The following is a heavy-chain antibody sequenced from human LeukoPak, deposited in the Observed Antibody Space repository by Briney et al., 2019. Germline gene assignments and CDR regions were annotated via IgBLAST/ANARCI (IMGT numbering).Heavy chain of an antibody. V-gene: IGHV4-39*01. CDR2: ICYSGCT. CDR3: ARKTAIAVADY. CDR1: GGSISSSSYY. J-gene: IGHJ4*02. Sequence: SETLSLTCTVSGGSISSSSYYWGWIRQPPGKGLEWIGSICYSGCTYYNPSLKSRVTISVDTSKNQFSLKLSSVTAADTAVYYCARKTAIAVADYWGQGTLVTVSS. D-gene: IGHD6-19*01.